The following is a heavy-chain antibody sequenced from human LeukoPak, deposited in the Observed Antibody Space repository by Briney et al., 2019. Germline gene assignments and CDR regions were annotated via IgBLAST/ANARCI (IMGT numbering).Heavy chain of an antibody. D-gene: IGHD6-19*01. CDR1: GSTFRSHT. CDR2: ISNTGSVI. Sequence: GGSLRLSCAASGSTFRSHTMNWVRQAPGKGLEWISYISNTGSVIYYADSVKGRFTIPRDNAKNSLFLQMNSLRAEDTAVYYCARDGGGWVIDYWGQGTLVTVPS. V-gene: IGHV3-48*01. J-gene: IGHJ4*02. CDR3: ARDGGGWVIDY.